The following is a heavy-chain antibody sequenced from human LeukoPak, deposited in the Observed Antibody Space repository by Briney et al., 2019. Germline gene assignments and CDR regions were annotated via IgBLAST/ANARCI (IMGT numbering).Heavy chain of an antibody. CDR2: IYWDDDK. CDR1: GFSLSTSGVG. D-gene: IGHD6-6*01. J-gene: IGHJ6*03. V-gene: IGHV2-5*02. CDR3: ARDSSSYYMDV. Sequence: ESGPTLVKPTQTLTLTCTFSGFSLSTSGVGVGWIRQPPGKALEWLALIYWDDDKRYNPSLKSRLTTTKDTSKNQVVLTMTNMDPVDTATYYCARDSSSYYMDVWGKGTTVTVSS.